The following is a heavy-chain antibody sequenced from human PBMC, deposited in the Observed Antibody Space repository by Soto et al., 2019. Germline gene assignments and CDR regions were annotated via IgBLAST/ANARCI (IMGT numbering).Heavy chain of an antibody. J-gene: IGHJ4*02. CDR3: ARSDLRYDILTGYYMNYFDY. CDR1: GGSISSSSYY. Sequence: SETLSLTCTVSGGSISSSSYYWGWIRQPPGKGLEWIGSIYYSGSTYYNPSLKSRVTISVDTSKNQFSLKLSSVTAADTAVYYCARSDLRYDILTGYYMNYFDYWGQGTLVTVSS. D-gene: IGHD3-9*01. CDR2: IYYSGST. V-gene: IGHV4-39*01.